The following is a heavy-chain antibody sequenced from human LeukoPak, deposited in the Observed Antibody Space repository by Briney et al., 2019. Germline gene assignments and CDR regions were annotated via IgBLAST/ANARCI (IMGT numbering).Heavy chain of an antibody. D-gene: IGHD2-15*01. CDR3: ARDPGVVAATGYYFDY. CDR1: GYTFTGYY. J-gene: IGHJ4*02. CDR2: INPNSGGT. Sequence: ASVKVSCKASGYTFTGYYMHWVRQAPGQGLEWMGWINPNSGGTNYAQKFQGRVTMTRDTSISTAYMELSSLRSEDTAVYYCARDPGVVAATGYYFDYWGQGTLVTVSS. V-gene: IGHV1-2*02.